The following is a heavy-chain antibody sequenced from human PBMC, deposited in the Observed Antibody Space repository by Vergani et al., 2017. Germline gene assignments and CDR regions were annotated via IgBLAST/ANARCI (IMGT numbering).Heavy chain of an antibody. CDR3: SRDPVEWILSHYYMDV. D-gene: IGHD3-3*01. J-gene: IGHJ6*03. V-gene: IGHV3-21*01. CDR1: GFSFSSYT. CDR2: ISSGGDYI. Sequence: EVQLLESGGGLAQPGGSLRLSCAASGFSFSSYTMNWVRQAPGKGLEWVSAISSGGDYIYYADSVKGRFTISRDNAKNSVFLQLNSLRAEDSAVYYCSRDPVEWILSHYYMDVWGKGTTVTVSS.